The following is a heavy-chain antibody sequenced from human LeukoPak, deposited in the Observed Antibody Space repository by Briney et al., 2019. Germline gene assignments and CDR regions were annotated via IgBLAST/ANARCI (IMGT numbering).Heavy chain of an antibody. Sequence: GGSLRLSCAASGFTFSSYSMNWVRQAPGKGLEWVSYISSSSSTIYYADSVKGRFTISRDNAKNSLYLQMNSLRAEDTAVYYCAGFYGFDYWGQGTLVTVSS. CDR1: GFTFSSYS. CDR2: ISSSSSTI. CDR3: AGFYGFDY. V-gene: IGHV3-48*01. D-gene: IGHD2/OR15-2a*01. J-gene: IGHJ4*02.